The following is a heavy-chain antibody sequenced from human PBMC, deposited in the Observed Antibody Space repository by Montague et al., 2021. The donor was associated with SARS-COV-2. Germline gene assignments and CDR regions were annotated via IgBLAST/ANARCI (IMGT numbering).Heavy chain of an antibody. V-gene: IGHV4-34*01. Sequence: SETLSLTCAVYGGSFSGYYWSWIRQPPGKGLEWIGSIYYSGSTYYNPSLKSRVTISVDTSKNQFSLKLSSVTAADTAVYYCASPTYYYDSSGSDAFDIWGQGTMVTVPS. CDR2: IYYSGST. J-gene: IGHJ3*02. CDR3: ASPTYYYDSSGSDAFDI. CDR1: GGSFSGYY. D-gene: IGHD3-22*01.